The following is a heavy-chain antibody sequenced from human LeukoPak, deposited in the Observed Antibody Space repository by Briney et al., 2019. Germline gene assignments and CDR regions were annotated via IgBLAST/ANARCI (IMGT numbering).Heavy chain of an antibody. CDR1: GFTFSSYS. V-gene: IGHV3-48*04. CDR2: VSSGSNTI. Sequence: GGSLRLSCAASGFTFSSYSMNWVRQAPGKGLEWVSYVSSGSNTIYYAESVKGRFTISRDNAKNSLYLQMNSLTAEDTAVYYCARKMKTGDRVGTFDIWGQGTMVTVSS. CDR3: ARKMKTGDRVGTFDI. D-gene: IGHD1-1*01. J-gene: IGHJ3*02.